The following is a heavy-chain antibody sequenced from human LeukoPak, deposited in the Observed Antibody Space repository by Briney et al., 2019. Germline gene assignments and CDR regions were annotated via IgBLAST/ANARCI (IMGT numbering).Heavy chain of an antibody. Sequence: SETLSLTCAVSGVSISSSNWWSWVRQPPGKGLEWIGEIYHSGSTNYNPSLKSRVTISVDKSKNQFSLKLSSVTAADTAVYYCARGYYDILTGYYFDHWGQGTLVTVSS. CDR2: IYHSGST. J-gene: IGHJ4*02. D-gene: IGHD3-9*01. CDR3: ARGYYDILTGYYFDH. V-gene: IGHV4-4*02. CDR1: GVSISSSNW.